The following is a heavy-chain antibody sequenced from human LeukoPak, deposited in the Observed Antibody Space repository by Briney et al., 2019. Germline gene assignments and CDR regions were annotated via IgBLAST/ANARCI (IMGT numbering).Heavy chain of an antibody. D-gene: IGHD3-3*01. J-gene: IGHJ3*02. CDR3: ARKGFGVVEDAFDI. Sequence: ASVKVSCRASGGTFSSYDINWVRQATGQGLEWMGWMNPNSGNTGYAQKFQGRVTITRNTSISTAYMELSSLSSEDTAVYYCARKGFGVVEDAFDIWGQGTMVTVSS. V-gene: IGHV1-8*03. CDR2: MNPNSGNT. CDR1: GGTFSSYD.